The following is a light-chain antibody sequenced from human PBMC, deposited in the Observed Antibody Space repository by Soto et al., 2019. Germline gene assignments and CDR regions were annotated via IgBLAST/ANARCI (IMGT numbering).Light chain of an antibody. Sequence: EIVMTQSPGTLSVSPGERATLSCRASQTIDTNLAWYQQKPGQAPRLLIFGASTRATGIQARFSGSGYGTDFTLSIKRLEPEDFAVYYCQQYGSSPLTFGGGTKVDIK. J-gene: IGKJ4*01. CDR3: QQYGSSPLT. CDR2: GAS. V-gene: IGKV3-20*01. CDR1: QTIDTN.